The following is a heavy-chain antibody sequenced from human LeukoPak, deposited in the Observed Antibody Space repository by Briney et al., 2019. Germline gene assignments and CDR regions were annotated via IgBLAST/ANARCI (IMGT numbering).Heavy chain of an antibody. CDR2: ISSSSSYI. CDR3: AKDGPTYYYDSSGYSDY. D-gene: IGHD3-22*01. J-gene: IGHJ4*02. V-gene: IGHV3-21*01. Sequence: PGGSLRLSCAASGFTFSSYSMNWVRQAPGKGLEWVSSISSSSSYIYYADSVKGRFTISRDNAKNSLYLQMNSLRAEDTAVYYCAKDGPTYYYDSSGYSDYWGQGTLVTVSS. CDR1: GFTFSSYS.